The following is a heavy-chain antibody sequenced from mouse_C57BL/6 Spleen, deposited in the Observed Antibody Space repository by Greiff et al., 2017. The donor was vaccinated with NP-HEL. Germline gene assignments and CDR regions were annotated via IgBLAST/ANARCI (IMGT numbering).Heavy chain of an antibody. CDR2: IDPSDSYS. CDR3: VRRGYYYGRFYFDY. V-gene: IGHV1-59*01. Sequence: VQLQQPGADLVRPGTSVKLSCKASGYIFTSYWMHWVKQRPGQGLEWIGVIDPSDSYSKYNQKFKAKATLTVDTSSSTAYMQLTSLTSEDSAVYYCVRRGYYYGRFYFDYWGQGTTLTVSS. J-gene: IGHJ2*01. CDR1: GYIFTSYW. D-gene: IGHD1-1*01.